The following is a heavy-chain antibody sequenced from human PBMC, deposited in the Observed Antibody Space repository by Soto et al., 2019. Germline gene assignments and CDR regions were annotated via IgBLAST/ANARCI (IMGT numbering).Heavy chain of an antibody. V-gene: IGHV3-7*01. J-gene: IGHJ4*02. Sequence: GGSLRLSCAVSGFRFSASWINWVRQAPGKGLEWVANMKLDGSEKYYVDSVKGRFTISRDNAKNLLYLQMSNLRAEDTAVYYCAREGGNSPYFFDYWGKGTPVTVSS. CDR2: MKLDGSEK. CDR1: GFRFSASW. D-gene: IGHD3-9*01. CDR3: AREGGNSPYFFDY.